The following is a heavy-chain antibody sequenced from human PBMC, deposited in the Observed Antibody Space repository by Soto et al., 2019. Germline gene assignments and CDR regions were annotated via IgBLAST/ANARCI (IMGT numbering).Heavy chain of an antibody. Sequence: QVQLVQSGAEVKKPGASVKVSCKASGYTFTSYDINWVRQATGQGLEWMGWMNPNSGNTGYAQKFQGRVTMTRNTSSSTAYMELSSLRSEDTAVYYCARGDEYQLLRNYYYYYMDVWGKGTTVTVSS. J-gene: IGHJ6*03. CDR2: MNPNSGNT. V-gene: IGHV1-8*01. D-gene: IGHD2-2*01. CDR1: GYTFTSYD. CDR3: ARGDEYQLLRNYYYYYMDV.